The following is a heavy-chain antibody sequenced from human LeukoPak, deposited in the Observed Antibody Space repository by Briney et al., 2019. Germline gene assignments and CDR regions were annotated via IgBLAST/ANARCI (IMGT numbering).Heavy chain of an antibody. Sequence: ASVKVSCEVSGYTLTELSMHWVRQAPGKGLEWMGGFDPEDGETIYAQKVQGRVTMTEDTSTDTAYMELSSLRSEDTAVYYCATAHPIIPGTFDPWGQGTLVTVSS. CDR2: FDPEDGET. CDR1: GYTLTELS. J-gene: IGHJ5*02. V-gene: IGHV1-24*01. D-gene: IGHD5-12*01. CDR3: ATAHPIIPGTFDP.